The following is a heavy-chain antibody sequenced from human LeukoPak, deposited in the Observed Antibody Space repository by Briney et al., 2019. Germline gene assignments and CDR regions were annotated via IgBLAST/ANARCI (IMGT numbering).Heavy chain of an antibody. V-gene: IGHV3-21*01. J-gene: IGHJ4*02. CDR2: ISSSSSYI. Sequence: GGSLRLSCAASGFVFSDYWMHWVRQAPGKGLEWVSSISSSSSYIYYADSVKGRFTISRDNAKNSLYLQMNSLRAEDTAVYYCARGGWQQLSDYWGQGTLVTVSS. CDR3: ARGGWQQLSDY. CDR1: GFVFSDYW. D-gene: IGHD6-13*01.